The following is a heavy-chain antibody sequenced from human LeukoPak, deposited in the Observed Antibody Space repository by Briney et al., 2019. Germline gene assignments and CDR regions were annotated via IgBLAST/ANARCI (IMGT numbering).Heavy chain of an antibody. Sequence: SQTLSLTCTVSGGSISSGDCYWSWIRQPPGKGLEWIGYIYYSGSTYYNPSLKSRVTISVDTSKNQFSLKLSSVTAADTAVYYCARDERGYSYGVWAFDIWGQGTMVTVSS. J-gene: IGHJ3*02. CDR3: ARDERGYSYGVWAFDI. V-gene: IGHV4-30-4*01. CDR2: IYYSGST. CDR1: GGSISSGDCY. D-gene: IGHD5-18*01.